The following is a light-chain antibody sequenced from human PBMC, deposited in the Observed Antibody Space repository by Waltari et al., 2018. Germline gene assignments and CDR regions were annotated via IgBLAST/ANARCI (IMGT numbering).Light chain of an antibody. V-gene: IGKV3-15*01. CDR2: GAA. CDR3: QQYNNWPLWT. J-gene: IGKJ1*01. Sequence: EILMTQSPATLSVSPGESATLSCRASQSLDGKLAGYQQRPGQAPRLLIYGAATRATGIPARFSGSGSGTEFTLTISSLQSEDFAVYYCQQYNNWPLWTFGQGTKVEIK. CDR1: QSLDGK.